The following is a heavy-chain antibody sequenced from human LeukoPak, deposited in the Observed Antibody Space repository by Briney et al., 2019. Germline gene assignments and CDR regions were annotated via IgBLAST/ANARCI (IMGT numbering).Heavy chain of an antibody. CDR1: GYTLTELS. D-gene: IGHD4-17*01. J-gene: IGHJ4*02. V-gene: IGHV1-24*01. CDR2: FDPEDGET. Sequence: WASVKVSCKVSGYTLTELSMHWVRQAPGKGLEWMGGFDPEDGETIYAQKFQGRVTMTVDTSTDTAYMELSSLRSEDTAVYYCATVETTVTTFDYWGQGTLVTVSS. CDR3: ATVETTVTTFDY.